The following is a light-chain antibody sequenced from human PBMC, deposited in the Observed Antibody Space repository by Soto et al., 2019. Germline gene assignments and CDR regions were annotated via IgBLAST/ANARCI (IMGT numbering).Light chain of an antibody. CDR1: SSDVGGYNY. J-gene: IGLJ3*02. CDR2: EVS. CDR3: ISYTTNSPFGV. V-gene: IGLV2-14*01. Sequence: QSVLTQPASVSGSPGQSITISCTGTSSDVGGYNYVSWYQHHPGKAPKLMIYEVSNRPSGVSNRFSGSKSGNTASLTISGLQAEDEADYYCISYTTNSPFGVFGGGTKLTVL.